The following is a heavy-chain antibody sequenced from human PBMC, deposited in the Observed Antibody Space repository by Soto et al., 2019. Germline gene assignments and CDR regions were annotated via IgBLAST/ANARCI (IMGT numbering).Heavy chain of an antibody. CDR2: INAGNDNT. Sequence: ASVKVSCKASGYTFTSYAMHWVRQAPGQRLEWMGWINAGNDNTKYSQKFQGRVTITRDTSASTAYMELSSLRSEDTAVYYCARVGSIAARDYYYYYMDVWGKGTTVTVSS. J-gene: IGHJ6*03. CDR3: ARVGSIAARDYYYYYMDV. CDR1: GYTFTSYA. D-gene: IGHD6-6*01. V-gene: IGHV1-3*01.